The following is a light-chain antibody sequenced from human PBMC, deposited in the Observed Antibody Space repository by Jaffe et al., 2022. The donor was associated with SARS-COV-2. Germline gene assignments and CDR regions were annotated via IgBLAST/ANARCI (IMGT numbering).Light chain of an antibody. CDR1: QSVGSD. J-gene: IGKJ4*01. V-gene: IGKV3-15*01. CDR2: GAS. Sequence: EIVMTQSPAALSVSPGERATLSCRASQSVGSDLAWYQQKFGQPPRILIYGASTRANAIPDRFSGSGSGTDFTLTISSLQSEDFAVYYCQQYNGWPLTFGGGTNVEIK. CDR3: QQYNGWPLT.